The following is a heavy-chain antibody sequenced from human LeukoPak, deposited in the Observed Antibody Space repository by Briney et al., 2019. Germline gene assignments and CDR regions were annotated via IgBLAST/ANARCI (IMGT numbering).Heavy chain of an antibody. CDR1: GFVVSGNH. J-gene: IGHJ4*02. V-gene: IGHV3-48*01. Sequence: GGSLRLSCAASGFVVSGNHMTWVRQAPGKGLEWVSYISSSSSTIQYADSVKGRFTISRDNAENSLYLQMNSLGVEDTAVYYCARAVISIFDNWGQGTLVTVSS. D-gene: IGHD3-3*02. CDR3: ARAVISIFDN. CDR2: ISSSSSTI.